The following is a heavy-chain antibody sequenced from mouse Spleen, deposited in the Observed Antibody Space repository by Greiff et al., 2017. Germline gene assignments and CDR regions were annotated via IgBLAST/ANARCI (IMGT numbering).Heavy chain of an antibody. CDR1: GYTFTSYW. Sequence: VMLVESGAELAKPGASVKLSCKASGYTFTSYWMHWVKQRPGQGLEWIGYINPSSGYTKYNQKFKDKATLTADKSSSTAYMQLSSLTYEDSAVYYCASYGNYPYYAMDYWGQGTSVTVSS. J-gene: IGHJ4*01. V-gene: IGHV1-7*01. CDR3: ASYGNYPYYAMDY. CDR2: INPSSGYT. D-gene: IGHD2-1*01.